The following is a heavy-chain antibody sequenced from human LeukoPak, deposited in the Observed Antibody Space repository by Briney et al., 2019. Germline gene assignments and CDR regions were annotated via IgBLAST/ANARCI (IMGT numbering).Heavy chain of an antibody. Sequence: GGSLRLSCAASGFSFSNYAMSWVRQAPGKGLERVSDISVSGGTTNYADSVKGRFTISRDNSNNTLYLQMNSLRAEDTAVYYCAKGTSGGSYYALGYWGQGTLVTVSS. CDR1: GFSFSNYA. D-gene: IGHD1-26*01. CDR3: AKGTSGGSYYALGY. CDR2: ISVSGGTT. J-gene: IGHJ4*02. V-gene: IGHV3-23*01.